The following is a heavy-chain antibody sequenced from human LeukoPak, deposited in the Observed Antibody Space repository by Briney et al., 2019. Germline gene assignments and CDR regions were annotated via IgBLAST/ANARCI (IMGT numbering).Heavy chain of an antibody. V-gene: IGHV1-69*13. CDR1: GGTFSSYA. Sequence: ASVKVSCKASGGTFSSYAISWVRQAPGQGLEWMGGIIPIFGTANYAQKFQGRVTITADESTSTAYMELSSLRSEDTAVYYCARMVRGVGYWFDPWGQGTLVTVSS. CDR3: ARMVRGVGYWFDP. J-gene: IGHJ5*02. D-gene: IGHD3-10*01. CDR2: IIPIFGTA.